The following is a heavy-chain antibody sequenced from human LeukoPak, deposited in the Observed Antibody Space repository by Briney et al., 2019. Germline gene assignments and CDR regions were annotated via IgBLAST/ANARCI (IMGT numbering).Heavy chain of an antibody. Sequence: GGSLRLSCAASGFTLSTYWMTWVRQAPGKGLEWVANIKQDGSEKNYVDSVKGRFTISRDNAKNSLYLQMNSLRAEDTAVYYCARGSVTELDYWGQGTLVTVSS. D-gene: IGHD1-14*01. CDR2: IKQDGSEK. CDR3: ARGSVTELDY. J-gene: IGHJ4*02. CDR1: GFTLSTYW. V-gene: IGHV3-7*01.